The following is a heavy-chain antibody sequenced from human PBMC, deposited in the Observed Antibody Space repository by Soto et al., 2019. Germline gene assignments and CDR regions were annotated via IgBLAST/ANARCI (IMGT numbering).Heavy chain of an antibody. CDR2: IYHTGSA. D-gene: IGHD1-26*01. CDR3: ARGPRSGSYSVDGFDV. J-gene: IGHJ3*01. CDR1: GASLSTSNW. Sequence: SETLSLTCVVSGASLSTSNWWSWVRQPPGKGLEWIGEIYHTGSASYSPSLKSRVSMSIDKSKNQFSLRLTDVTAADTAKYYCARGPRSGSYSVDGFDVWGQGTVVTISS. V-gene: IGHV4-4*02.